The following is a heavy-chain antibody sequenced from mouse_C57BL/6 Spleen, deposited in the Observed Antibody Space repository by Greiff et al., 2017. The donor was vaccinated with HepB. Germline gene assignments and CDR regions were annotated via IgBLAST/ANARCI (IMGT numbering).Heavy chain of an antibody. CDR2: ILPGSGST. J-gene: IGHJ3*01. CDR3: ARGPYYYGSSTWFAY. Sequence: QVQLQQSGAELMKPGASVKLSCKATGYTFTGYWIEWVKQRPGHGLGWIGEILPGSGSTNYNEKFKGKPTFTADTSSNTAYMQLSSLTTEDSAIYYCARGPYYYGSSTWFAYWGQGTLVTVSA. D-gene: IGHD1-1*01. CDR1: GYTFTGYW. V-gene: IGHV1-9*01.